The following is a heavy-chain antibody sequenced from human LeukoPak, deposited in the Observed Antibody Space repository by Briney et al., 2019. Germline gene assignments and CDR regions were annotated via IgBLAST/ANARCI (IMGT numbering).Heavy chain of an antibody. CDR1: GFTFSSYD. Sequence: PGGSLRLSCAASGFTFSSYDMHWVRQAPGKGLEWVSAIGTAGDPYYPGSVKGRFTISRENAKNSLYLQMNSLRAEDTAVYYCARDRGAYGDYLPVDYWGQGTLVTVSS. J-gene: IGHJ4*02. CDR3: ARDRGAYGDYLPVDY. D-gene: IGHD4-17*01. CDR2: IGTAGDP. V-gene: IGHV3-13*05.